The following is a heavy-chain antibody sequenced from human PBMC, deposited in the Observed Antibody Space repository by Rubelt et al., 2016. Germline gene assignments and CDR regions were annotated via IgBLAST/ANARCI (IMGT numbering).Heavy chain of an antibody. V-gene: IGHV4-34*02. CDR2: TYYGGST. D-gene: IGHD2-2*01. CDR1: DGSFSGYY. J-gene: IGHJ4*02. Sequence: QAQLLQWGAGLLKPSETLSLICGFSDGSFSGYYWSWIRQPPGKGLEWIGNTYYGGSTFYNPSLKSRVTISVDTSKNQFSLKLRSVTAADTAVYYCARGRVPATSPFDSWGQGILVTVSS. CDR3: ARGRVPATSPFDS.